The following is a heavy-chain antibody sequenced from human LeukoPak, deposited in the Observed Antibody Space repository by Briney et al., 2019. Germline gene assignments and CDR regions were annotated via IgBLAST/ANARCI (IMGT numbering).Heavy chain of an antibody. CDR1: GITFSSYW. Sequence: PGGSLRLSCAGSGITFSSYWMHWVRQAPGKGLVWVSRINSDGRSTNYADSVKGRFTISRDNAKNSLFLQMSSLRAEDTAVYYCARDAMVRGVLIDYWGQGTLVTVSS. D-gene: IGHD3-10*01. V-gene: IGHV3-74*01. CDR3: ARDAMVRGVLIDY. J-gene: IGHJ4*02. CDR2: INSDGRST.